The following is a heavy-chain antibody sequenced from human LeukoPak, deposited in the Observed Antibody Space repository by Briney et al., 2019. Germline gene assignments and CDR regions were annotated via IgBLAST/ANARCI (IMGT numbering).Heavy chain of an antibody. J-gene: IGHJ4*02. V-gene: IGHV1-18*01. CDR2: ISAYNGNT. D-gene: IGHD2-15*01. CDR1: GYTFTSYG. CDR3: ARDSTAYCSGGSCYSTGFDY. Sequence: GASVKVSCKASGYTFTSYGISWVRQAPGQGLEWMGWISAYNGNTNYAQKLQGRVTMTTDTSTSTAYMGLRSLRSDDTAVYYCARDSTAYCSGGSCYSTGFDYWGQGTLVTVSS.